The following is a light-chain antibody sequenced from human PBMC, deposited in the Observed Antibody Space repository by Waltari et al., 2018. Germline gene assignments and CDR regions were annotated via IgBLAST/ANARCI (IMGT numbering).Light chain of an antibody. CDR1: RLPHKM. CDR2: KDD. CDR3: QAWDSSVAV. J-gene: IGLJ2*01. Sequence: SYELTQPPSVSVSPGQTARITSSGARLPHKMFCWYQQQPGQSPVVVLYKDDKWPPGIPERFSGSNSGNTATLTISGTQAVDEADYYCQAWDSSVAVFGGGTKLTVL. V-gene: IGLV3-1*01.